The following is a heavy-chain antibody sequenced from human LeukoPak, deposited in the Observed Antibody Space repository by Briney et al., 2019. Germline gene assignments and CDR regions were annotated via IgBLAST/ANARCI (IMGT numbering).Heavy chain of an antibody. CDR2: ISAYNGNT. CDR3: ARDESGYDSWFDP. J-gene: IGHJ5*02. D-gene: IGHD5-12*01. CDR1: GYTFTGYY. Sequence: GASVKVSCKASGYTFTGYYMHWVRQAPGQGLEWMGWISAYNGNTNYAQKLQGRVTMTTDTSTSTAYMELSSLRSDDTAVYYCARDESGYDSWFDPWGQGTLVTVSS. V-gene: IGHV1-18*04.